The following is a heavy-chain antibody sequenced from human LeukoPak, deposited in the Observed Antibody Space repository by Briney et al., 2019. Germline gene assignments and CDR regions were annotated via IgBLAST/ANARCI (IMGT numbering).Heavy chain of an antibody. CDR1: GCTFIGYY. CDR3: ARVKAVGY. J-gene: IGHJ4*02. CDR2: INPNSGGT. D-gene: IGHD6-19*01. V-gene: IGHV1-2*02. Sequence: ASVKVSCQASGCTFIGYYMHWVRQAPGQGLEGMGWINPNSGGTNYAQKFQGRVTMTRDTSISTAYMELSRLRSDDTAVYYCARVKAVGYWGQGTLVTVSS.